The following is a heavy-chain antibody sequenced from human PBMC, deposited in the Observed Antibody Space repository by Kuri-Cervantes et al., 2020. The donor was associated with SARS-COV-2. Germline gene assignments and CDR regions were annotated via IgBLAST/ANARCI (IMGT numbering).Heavy chain of an antibody. J-gene: IGHJ4*02. CDR1: GFTFSDYA. D-gene: IGHD5-18*01. Sequence: GESLKISCAASGFTFSDYAIHWVRQAPGKGLEWVAAISYDGSNKYHADSVEGRFTISRDNSKNTLYLQMNNLRTEDTAVYYCARGGRKRQLIPPFDYWGQGTLVTVSS. V-gene: IGHV3-30*04. CDR2: ISYDGSNK. CDR3: ARGGRKRQLIPPFDY.